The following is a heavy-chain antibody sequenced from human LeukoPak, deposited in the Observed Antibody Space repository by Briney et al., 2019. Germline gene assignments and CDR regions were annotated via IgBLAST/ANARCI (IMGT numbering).Heavy chain of an antibody. CDR2: MNPNSGNT. Sequence: ASVKVSCKASGYTFTSYDINWVRQATGQGLEWMGWMNPNSGNTGYAQKFQGRVTMTRNTSISTAYMELSSLRSEDTAVYYCARAGRGSGWPNYYYYGMDAWGQGTTVTVSS. CDR3: ARAGRGSGWPNYYYYGMDA. CDR1: GYTFTSYD. J-gene: IGHJ6*02. D-gene: IGHD6-19*01. V-gene: IGHV1-8*01.